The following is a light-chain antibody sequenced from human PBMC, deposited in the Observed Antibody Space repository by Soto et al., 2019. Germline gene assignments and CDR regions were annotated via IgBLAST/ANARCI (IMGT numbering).Light chain of an antibody. V-gene: IGKV3-20*01. CDR2: GAS. CDR3: QQYDTSPQT. CDR1: QSLSTTY. Sequence: EIVLTQSPGTLSSSPGERATLSCRASQSLSTTYLAWYQQKPGQAPRLLIYGASTRATGIPDRFSGSGSGTDFTLTISRLEPEDFAIYYCQQYDTSPQTFGQGTKLEIK. J-gene: IGKJ2*01.